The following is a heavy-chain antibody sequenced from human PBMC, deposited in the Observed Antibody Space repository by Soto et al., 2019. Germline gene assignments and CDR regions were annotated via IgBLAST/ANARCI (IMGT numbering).Heavy chain of an antibody. CDR2: INPSGGST. D-gene: IGHD3-10*01. V-gene: IGHV1-46*01. J-gene: IGHJ6*02. CDR3: ARDSNSRLLWFGELYYYGMDV. Sequence: GASVKVSCKASGYTFTSYYMQWVRQAPGQGLEWMGIINPSGGSTSYAQKFQGRVTMTRDTSTSTVYMELSSLRSEDTAVYYCARDSNSRLLWFGELYYYGMDVWGQGTTVTVSS. CDR1: GYTFTSYY.